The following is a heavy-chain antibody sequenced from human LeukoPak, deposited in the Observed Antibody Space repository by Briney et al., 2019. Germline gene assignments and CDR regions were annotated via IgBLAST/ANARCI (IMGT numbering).Heavy chain of an antibody. V-gene: IGHV3-23*01. D-gene: IGHD1-14*01. CDR3: AKGSGINHYHWIDP. CDR1: EFTFSNYA. J-gene: IGHJ5*02. Sequence: GGSLRLSCAASEFTFSNYAMNWVREAPGKGLEWVSGISGGGGSTYYADSVKGRFTISRDNSKNTLYLQMDSLRAEDTALYYCAKGSGINHYHWIDPWGQGTLVTVCS. CDR2: ISGGGGST.